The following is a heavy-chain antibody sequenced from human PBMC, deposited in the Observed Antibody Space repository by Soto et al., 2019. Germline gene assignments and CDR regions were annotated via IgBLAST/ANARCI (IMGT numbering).Heavy chain of an antibody. V-gene: IGHV2-5*02. CDR3: AHRVLRTVFGLVTTTAIYFDF. D-gene: IGHD3-3*01. CDR1: GFSLTTSGVG. CDR2: IYWDDDK. J-gene: IGHJ4*02. Sequence: QITLNESGPTQVKPRQTLTLTCTFSGFSLTTSGVGVGWIRQSPGKAPEWLALIYWDDDKRYSPSLKSRLTITKDTSKNQVVLPMADLYPADTATYYCAHRVLRTVFGLVTTTAIYFDFWGQGTPVAVSS.